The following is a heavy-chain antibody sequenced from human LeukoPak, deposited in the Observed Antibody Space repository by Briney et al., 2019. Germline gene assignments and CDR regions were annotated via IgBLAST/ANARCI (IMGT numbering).Heavy chain of an antibody. CDR2: IYYSGST. CDR1: GGSISSGDYY. V-gene: IGHV4-30-4*01. CDR3: ARGIRGWLDAFDI. Sequence: SQTLSLTCTVSGGSISSGDYYWSWIRQPPGKGLELIGYIYYSGSTNYNPSLKSRVTISVDTSKNQFSLKLSSVTAADTAVYYCARGIRGWLDAFDIWGQGTMVTVSS. J-gene: IGHJ3*02. D-gene: IGHD6-19*01.